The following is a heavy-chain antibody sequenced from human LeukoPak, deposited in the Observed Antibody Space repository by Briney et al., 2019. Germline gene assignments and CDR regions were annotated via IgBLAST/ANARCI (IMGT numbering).Heavy chain of an antibody. V-gene: IGHV3-21*04. Sequence: PGGSLRLSCAASGFTFSSYSMNWVRQAPGKGLEWVSSISSSSSYIYYADSVKGRFTISRDNAKNSLYLQMNSLRAEDTAVYYCAKEAKEYYDFWSGSGADAFDIWGQGTMVTVSS. CDR1: GFTFSSYS. J-gene: IGHJ3*02. D-gene: IGHD3-3*01. CDR2: ISSSSSYI. CDR3: AKEAKEYYDFWSGSGADAFDI.